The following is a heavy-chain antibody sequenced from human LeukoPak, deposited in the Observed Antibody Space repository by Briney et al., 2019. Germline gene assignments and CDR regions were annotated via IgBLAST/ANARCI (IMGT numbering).Heavy chain of an antibody. CDR1: GFTFSSYA. V-gene: IGHV3-23*01. CDR3: ARAGYSYDNYFDY. J-gene: IGHJ4*02. CDR2: ISGSGGST. Sequence: PGGSLRLSCAASGFTFSSYAMSWVRQAPGKGLEWVSAISGSGGSTYYADSVKGRFTISRDNSKNTLYLQMNSLRAEDTAVYYCARAGYSYDNYFDYWGQGTLVTVSS. D-gene: IGHD5-18*01.